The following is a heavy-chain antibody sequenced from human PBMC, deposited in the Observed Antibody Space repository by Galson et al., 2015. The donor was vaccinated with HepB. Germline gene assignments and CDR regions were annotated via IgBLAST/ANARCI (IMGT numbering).Heavy chain of an antibody. V-gene: IGHV2-5*01. J-gene: IGHJ4*02. CDR2: IYWNDDK. Sequence: PALVKPTQTLTLTCTFSGFSLSTSGVAVGWIRQPPGKALEWLAPIYWNDDKRYSPSLKNRLAITKDTSKSRVVLTMTNMDPVDTCTYYCAHSRKMGINFNSWGQGTLVTVSS. CDR1: GFSLSTSGVA. D-gene: IGHD7-27*01. CDR3: AHSRKMGINFNS.